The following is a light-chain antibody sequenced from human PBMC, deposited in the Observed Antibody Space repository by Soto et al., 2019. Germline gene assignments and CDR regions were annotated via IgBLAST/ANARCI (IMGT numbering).Light chain of an antibody. CDR2: LEGSGSY. CDR1: SGHSSYI. CDR3: ETWDSNTHV. J-gene: IGLJ1*01. V-gene: IGLV4-60*02. Sequence: QSVLTQSSSASASLGSSVKLTCTLNSGHSSYIIAWHQQQPGKAPRYLMKLEGSGSYNKGSGVPDRFSGSSSGADRYLTISNLQFEDEADYYCETWDSNTHVFGTGTKVTVL.